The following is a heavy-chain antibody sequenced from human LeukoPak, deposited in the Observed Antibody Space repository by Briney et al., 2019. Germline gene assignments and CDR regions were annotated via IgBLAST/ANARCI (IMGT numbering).Heavy chain of an antibody. CDR1: GYSFTSYW. CDR2: IYPGDSDI. D-gene: IGHD6-13*01. V-gene: IGHV5-51*01. CDR3: ARRGMYSSNWFHFDY. J-gene: IGHJ4*02. Sequence: GESLKISCKGSGYSFTSYWIAWVRQMPGKGLEWMGIIYPGDSDIRYSPSFQGQVTISADKSISTAYLQWSSLKASDTAMYYCARRGMYSSNWFHFDYWGQGTLVTVSS.